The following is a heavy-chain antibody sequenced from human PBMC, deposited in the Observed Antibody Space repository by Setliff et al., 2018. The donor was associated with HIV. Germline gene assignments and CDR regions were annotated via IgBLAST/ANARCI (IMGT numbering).Heavy chain of an antibody. V-gene: IGHV4-38-2*01. D-gene: IGHD3-22*01. CDR2: IYHSGST. Sequence: LSLTCAVSGYSISNGYYWGWIRQPPGKGLEWIGNIYHSGSTYYNPCLKSRVTISVDTSKNRFSLKLSSVTAADTAVYYCARAYYYDSSGYGWNYYYYMDVWGKGTTVTVSS. CDR1: GYSISNGYY. CDR3: ARAYYYDSSGYGWNYYYYMDV. J-gene: IGHJ6*03.